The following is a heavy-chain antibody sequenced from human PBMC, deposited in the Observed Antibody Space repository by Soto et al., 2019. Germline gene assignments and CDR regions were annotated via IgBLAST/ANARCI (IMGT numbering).Heavy chain of an antibody. J-gene: IGHJ4*02. V-gene: IGHV3-74*01. CDR3: TRVVDGSAGEFDY. D-gene: IGHD3-10*01. CDR1: GFPLRNYW. CDR2: IGGDGGGT. Sequence: GGSLRLSCAASGFPLRNYWMHWVRQAPGEGLVWVSRIGGDGGGTTYADSVKGRFTISRDNAKNTLYLQMNSLRAEDSAVYYCTRVVDGSAGEFDYWGQGTLVTVSS.